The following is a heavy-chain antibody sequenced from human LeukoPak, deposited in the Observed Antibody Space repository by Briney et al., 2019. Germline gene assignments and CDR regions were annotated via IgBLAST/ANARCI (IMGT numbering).Heavy chain of an antibody. CDR2: FDPEDGET. D-gene: IGHD3-10*01. Sequence: RRASVKVSCKVSGYTLTELSMHWVRQAPGKGLEWMGGFDPEDGETIYAQKFQGRVTMTEDTSTDTAYMELSSLRSEDTAVYYCATEGPGSCYFDYWGQGTLVTVSS. CDR3: ATEGPGSCYFDY. V-gene: IGHV1-24*01. J-gene: IGHJ4*02. CDR1: GYTLTELS.